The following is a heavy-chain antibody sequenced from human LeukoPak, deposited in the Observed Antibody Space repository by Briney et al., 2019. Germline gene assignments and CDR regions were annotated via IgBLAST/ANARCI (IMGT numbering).Heavy chain of an antibody. CDR3: AKVMKGSERLTMVRGVIIKTAGLYYMDV. CDR2: ISASGGST. V-gene: IGHV3-23*01. Sequence: PGGSLRLSCAASGFTLSSYAMSWVRQAPGKGLEWVSSISASGGSTNYADSVKVRFTISSDNSKNTVYLQMYSLRAEGTAVYYCAKVMKGSERLTMVRGVIIKTAGLYYMDVWGKGTTVTVSS. D-gene: IGHD3-10*01. CDR1: GFTLSSYA. J-gene: IGHJ6*03.